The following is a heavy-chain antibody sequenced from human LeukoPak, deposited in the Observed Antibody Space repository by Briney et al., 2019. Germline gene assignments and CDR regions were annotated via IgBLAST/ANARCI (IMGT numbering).Heavy chain of an antibody. Sequence: SETLSLTCTVSGGSISSSSYYWGWIRQPPGRGLEWIGSIYYSGSTYSNPSLKSRVTISVDTSKNQFSLKLSSVTAADTAVYYCARRSHKDRRAAFDIWGQGTMVTVSS. CDR1: GGSISSSSYY. CDR3: ARRSHKDRRAAFDI. D-gene: IGHD1-14*01. V-gene: IGHV4-39*01. CDR2: IYYSGST. J-gene: IGHJ3*02.